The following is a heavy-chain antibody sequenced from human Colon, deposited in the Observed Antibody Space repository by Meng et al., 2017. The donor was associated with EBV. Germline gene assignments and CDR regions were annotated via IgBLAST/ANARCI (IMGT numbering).Heavy chain of an antibody. CDR2: IYYSGST. CDR1: GGSISSGGYY. J-gene: IGHJ4*02. D-gene: IGHD5-24*01. Sequence: VLLQQSGPGLWKPSKPLSLTCTVSGGSISSGGYYWSWIRQHPGKGLEWIGYIYYSGSTYYNPSLKSRVTISIDTSKNQFSLKLSSVTTADTAVYYCARGPSRWLQFSFDYWGQGTLVTVSS. CDR3: ARGPSRWLQFSFDY. V-gene: IGHV4-31*03.